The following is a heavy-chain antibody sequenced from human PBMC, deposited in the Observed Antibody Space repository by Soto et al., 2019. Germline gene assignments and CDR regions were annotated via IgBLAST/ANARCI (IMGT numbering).Heavy chain of an antibody. D-gene: IGHD6-19*01. CDR1: GGSISSSSYY. CDR3: ARRRQCCWFDP. J-gene: IGHJ5*02. CDR2: IYYSGST. Sequence: SETLSLTCTVSGGSISSSSYYWGWIRQPPGKGLEWIGSIYYSGSTYYNPSLKSRVTISVDTSKNQFSLKLSSVTAADTAVYYCARRRQCCWFDPWGQGTLVTVSS. V-gene: IGHV4-39*01.